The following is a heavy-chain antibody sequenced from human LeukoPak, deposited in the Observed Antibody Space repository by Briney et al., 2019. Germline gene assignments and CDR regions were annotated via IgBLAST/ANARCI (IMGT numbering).Heavy chain of an antibody. CDR3: ARVTVTTFSPTDYMDV. CDR1: GFTFSPYS. Sequence: GGSLRLSCAASGFTFSPYSMNWVRQAPGKGLEWVSSISSSTSDIYYADSVKGRFTISRDKAKNSLYLQMNSLRAEDTAVYYCARVTVTTFSPTDYMDVWGKGTTVTISS. J-gene: IGHJ6*03. V-gene: IGHV3-21*01. D-gene: IGHD4-17*01. CDR2: ISSSTSDI.